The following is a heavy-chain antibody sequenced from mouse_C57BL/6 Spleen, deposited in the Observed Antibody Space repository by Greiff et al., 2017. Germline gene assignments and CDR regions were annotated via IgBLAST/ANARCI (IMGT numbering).Heavy chain of an antibody. J-gene: IGHJ1*03. CDR2: IYPGSGST. Sequence: QVQLQQPGAELVKPGASVKMSCKASGYTFTSYWITWVKQRPGQGLEWIGDIYPGSGSTNYNEKFKSKATLTVDTSSSTAYMQRSSLTSEDSAVYYCARSALYYGSSPWYFDVWGTGTTVTVSS. D-gene: IGHD1-1*01. CDR1: GYTFTSYW. V-gene: IGHV1-55*01. CDR3: ARSALYYGSSPWYFDV.